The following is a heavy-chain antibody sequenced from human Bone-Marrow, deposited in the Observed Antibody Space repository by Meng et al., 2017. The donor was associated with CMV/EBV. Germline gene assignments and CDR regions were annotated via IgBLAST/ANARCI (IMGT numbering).Heavy chain of an antibody. J-gene: IGHJ4*02. CDR1: GYTFTSYA. CDR2: ISAYNGNT. V-gene: IGHV1-18*01. CDR3: ARGLLGATRLH. D-gene: IGHD1-26*01. Sequence: ASVKVSCKASGYTFTSYAISWVRQAPGQGPEWMGWISAYNGNTNYAQKFQGRVTMTRDTSISTAYMELSRLRSDDTAVYYCARGLLGATRLHWGQGTLVTVSS.